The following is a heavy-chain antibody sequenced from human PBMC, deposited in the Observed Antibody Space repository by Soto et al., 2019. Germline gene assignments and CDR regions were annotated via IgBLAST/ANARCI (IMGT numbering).Heavy chain of an antibody. J-gene: IGHJ4*02. CDR1: GFTFSSYA. CDR2: ISGSGGST. Sequence: GGSLRLSCAASGFTFSSYAMSWVRQAPGKGLEWVSAISGSGGSTYYADSVKGRFTISRDNSKNTLYLQMNSLRAKDTAVYYCAKDRRHCSSTNCHTPPFFDYWGQGTLVTVSS. D-gene: IGHD2-2*02. V-gene: IGHV3-23*01. CDR3: AKDRRHCSSTNCHTPPFFDY.